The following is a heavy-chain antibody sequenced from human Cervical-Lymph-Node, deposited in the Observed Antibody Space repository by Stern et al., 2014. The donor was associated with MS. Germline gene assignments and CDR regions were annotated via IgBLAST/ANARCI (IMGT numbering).Heavy chain of an antibody. D-gene: IGHD3-3*01. CDR2: INVSGGNT. CDR3: AKDINDYWSGPADY. Sequence: EVQLVESGGGLVQPGRSLRLSCAASGFTFADHAMHWVRQAPGKGLEWVSGINVSGGNTEYADVVEGRFTISRDNAKNSLYLQINSLRVEDTAFYYCAKDINDYWSGPADYWGQGTLVTVSS. V-gene: IGHV3-9*01. CDR1: GFTFADHA. J-gene: IGHJ4*02.